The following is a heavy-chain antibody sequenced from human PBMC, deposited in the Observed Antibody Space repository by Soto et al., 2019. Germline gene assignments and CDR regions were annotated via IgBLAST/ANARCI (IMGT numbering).Heavy chain of an antibody. V-gene: IGHV3-20*04. CDR3: ARDQVGYYDFLTGYGMDV. D-gene: IGHD3-9*01. Sequence: GGSLRLSCAASGFTFDDYGMSWVRQAPGKGLEWVSGINWNGGSTGYADSVKGRFTISRDNAKNSLYLQMNSLRAEDTALYYCARDQVGYYDFLTGYGMDVWGQGTTVTVSS. CDR1: GFTFDDYG. J-gene: IGHJ6*02. CDR2: INWNGGST.